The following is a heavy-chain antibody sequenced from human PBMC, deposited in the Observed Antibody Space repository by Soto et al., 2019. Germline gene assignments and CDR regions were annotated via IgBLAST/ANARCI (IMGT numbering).Heavy chain of an antibody. D-gene: IGHD3-16*02. CDR2: ISWNSGSI. J-gene: IGHJ3*02. Sequence: EVQLVESGGGLVQPGRSLRLSCAASGFTFDDYAMHWVRQAPGKGLEWVSGISWNSGSIGYADSVKGRFTISRDNAKNSLYLQINSLRAEDTALYYCAKDYDYIWGSYRPDNNDAFDIWGQGTMVTVSS. CDR1: GFTFDDYA. CDR3: AKDYDYIWGSYRPDNNDAFDI. V-gene: IGHV3-9*01.